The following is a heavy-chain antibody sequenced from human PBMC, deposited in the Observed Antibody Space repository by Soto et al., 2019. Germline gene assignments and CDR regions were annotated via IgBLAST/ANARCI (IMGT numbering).Heavy chain of an antibody. J-gene: IGHJ4*02. Sequence: ASVKVSCKASGYTFTGYYMHWVRQAPGQGLEWMGWINPNSGGTNYAQKFQGRVTMTRDTSISTAYMELSRLRSDDTAVYYCARDSNYYDSSGLDYWGQGTLVTVSS. CDR2: INPNSGGT. CDR3: ARDSNYYDSSGLDY. D-gene: IGHD3-22*01. CDR1: GYTFTGYY. V-gene: IGHV1-2*02.